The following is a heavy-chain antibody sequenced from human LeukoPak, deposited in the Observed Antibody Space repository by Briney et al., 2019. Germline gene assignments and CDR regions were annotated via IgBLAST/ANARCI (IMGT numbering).Heavy chain of an antibody. CDR3: AIWGYCSSTSCGRAFDI. CDR1: GYTFTSYD. V-gene: IGHV1-8*03. J-gene: IGHJ3*02. D-gene: IGHD2-2*01. Sequence: SVKVSCKASGYTFTSYDINWVRQATGQGLEWMGWMNPNSGNTGYAQKFQGRVTITRNTSISTAYMELSSLRSEDTAVYYCAIWGYCSSTSCGRAFDIWGQGTMVTVSS. CDR2: MNPNSGNT.